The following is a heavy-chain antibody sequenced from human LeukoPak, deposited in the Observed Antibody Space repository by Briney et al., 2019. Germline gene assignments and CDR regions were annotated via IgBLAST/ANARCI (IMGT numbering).Heavy chain of an antibody. V-gene: IGHV3-48*01. D-gene: IGHD4-17*01. CDR2: ISSSSRTI. CDR1: GFTFSSYR. J-gene: IGHJ4*02. Sequence: GGSLRLSCVVSGFTFSSYRMNWVRQAPGKGLEWVSYISSSSRTIYYADSVKGRFTISRDNAKNSLYLQMNSLRAEDTAVYYCAREDTVTTDYWGQGTLVTVSS. CDR3: AREDTVTTDY.